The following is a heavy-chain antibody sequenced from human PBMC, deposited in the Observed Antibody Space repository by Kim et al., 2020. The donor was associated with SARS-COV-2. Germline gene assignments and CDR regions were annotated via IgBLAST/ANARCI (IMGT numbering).Heavy chain of an antibody. V-gene: IGHV4-34*01. J-gene: IGHJ4*02. Sequence: SETLSLTCAVYGGSFSGYYWSWIRQPPGKGLEWIGEINHSGSTNYNPSLKSRVTISVDTSKNQFSLKLSSVTAADTAVYYCARVRPPIVVVVAGYFDYWGQGTLVTVSS. CDR2: INHSGST. CDR3: ARVRPPIVVVVAGYFDY. D-gene: IGHD2-15*01. CDR1: GGSFSGYY.